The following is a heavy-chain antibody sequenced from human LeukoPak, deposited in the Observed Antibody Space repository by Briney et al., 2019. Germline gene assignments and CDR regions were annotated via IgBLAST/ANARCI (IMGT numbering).Heavy chain of an antibody. V-gene: IGHV3-11*01. J-gene: IGHJ5*02. CDR2: ISSSGTTT. CDR3: ARVGSSGGWFDP. CDR1: GFTFSDHY. D-gene: IGHD3-10*01. Sequence: GSLRLSCTGSGFTFSDHYMTWIRQAPGKGLEWISYISSSGTTTYYADSVKGRFTISRANAKTSVYLQMEGLRADDTAVYYCARVGSSGGWFDPWGHGTLVTVSS.